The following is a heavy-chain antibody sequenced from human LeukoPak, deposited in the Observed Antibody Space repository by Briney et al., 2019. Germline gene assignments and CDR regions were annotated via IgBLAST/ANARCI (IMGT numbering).Heavy chain of an antibody. CDR1: GGYISSSSYY. Sequence: SETLSLTCTVSGGYISSSSYYWGWIRQPPGKGLEWIGSIYYSGSTYYNPSLKSRVTISVDTSKNQFSLKLSSVTAADTAVYYCARLGNYFHPHYWGQGTLVTVSS. D-gene: IGHD2/OR15-2a*01. J-gene: IGHJ4*02. V-gene: IGHV4-39*01. CDR3: ARLGNYFHPHY. CDR2: IYYSGST.